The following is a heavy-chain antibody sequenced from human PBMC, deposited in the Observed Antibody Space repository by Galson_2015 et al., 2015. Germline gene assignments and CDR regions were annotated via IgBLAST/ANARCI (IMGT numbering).Heavy chain of an antibody. V-gene: IGHV4-38-2*01. CDR3: ARVTMVQGVIVN. Sequence: ETLSLTCAVSGYSISSGYYWGWIRQPPGKGLEWIGSIYHSGSTYYNPSLKSRVTISVDASKNQFSLKLSSVTAADTAVYYCARVTMVQGVIVNWGQGTLVTVSS. CDR2: IYHSGST. CDR1: GYSISSGYY. D-gene: IGHD3-10*01. J-gene: IGHJ4*02.